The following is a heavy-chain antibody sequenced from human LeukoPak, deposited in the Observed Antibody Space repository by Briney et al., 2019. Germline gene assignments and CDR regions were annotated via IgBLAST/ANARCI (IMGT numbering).Heavy chain of an antibody. V-gene: IGHV1-2*02. CDR2: INPNSGGT. J-gene: IGHJ4*02. D-gene: IGHD5-24*01. CDR1: GYTFTSYY. Sequence: ASVKVSCKASGYTFTSYYMHWVRRAPGQGLEWMGWINPNSGGTNYAQKFQGRVTMTRDTSISTAYMELSRLRSDDTAVYYCARDRARRRDGYNLGYWGQGTLVTVSS. CDR3: ARDRARRRDGYNLGY.